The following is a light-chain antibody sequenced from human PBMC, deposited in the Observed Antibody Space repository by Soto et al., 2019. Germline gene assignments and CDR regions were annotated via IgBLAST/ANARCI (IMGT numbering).Light chain of an antibody. CDR1: QSLVHSDGKTY. CDR3: MQGTHWPYT. V-gene: IGKV2-30*02. CDR2: KVS. J-gene: IGKJ2*01. Sequence: DVVMTQSPLSLPVPLGQPASISCRSSQSLVHSDGKTYLNWFRQRPGQSPRRLIYKVSDGDSGVPGRFSGRWSGTNFTLRISRVETEDVGVYYCMQGTHWPYTFGQGTKLEIK.